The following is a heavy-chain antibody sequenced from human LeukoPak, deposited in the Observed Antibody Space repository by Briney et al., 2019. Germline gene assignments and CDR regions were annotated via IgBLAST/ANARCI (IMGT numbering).Heavy chain of an antibody. D-gene: IGHD6-19*01. J-gene: IGHJ3*02. CDR3: ARVGNSGSGWYSDAFDI. CDR1: GGSISSYY. Sequence: SETLSLTCTVSGGSISSYYWSWIRQPPGKGLEWIGYIYYSGSTNYNPSLKSRVTISVDTSKNQFSLKLSSVTAADTAVYYCARVGNSGSGWYSDAFDIWGQGTMVTVS. V-gene: IGHV4-59*01. CDR2: IYYSGST.